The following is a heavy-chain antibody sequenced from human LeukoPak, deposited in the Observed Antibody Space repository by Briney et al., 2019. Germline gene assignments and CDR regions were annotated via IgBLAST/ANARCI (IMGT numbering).Heavy chain of an antibody. Sequence: GGSLRLSCAASGFSFSDYGVHWVRQAPGKGLEWVAFIRKDGINTNYIDSVKGRFTISRDTSNKMVYLQMNSLRTEDTAVYYCAKDRIAASGLSYYFDYWGQGTLVTVSS. CDR2: IRKDGINT. V-gene: IGHV3-30*02. CDR1: GFSFSDYG. D-gene: IGHD6-13*01. CDR3: AKDRIAASGLSYYFDY. J-gene: IGHJ4*02.